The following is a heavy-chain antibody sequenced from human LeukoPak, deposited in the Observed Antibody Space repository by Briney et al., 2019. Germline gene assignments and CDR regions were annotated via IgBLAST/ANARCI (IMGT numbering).Heavy chain of an antibody. J-gene: IGHJ4*02. CDR1: GFTFSSYA. CDR3: AKYDNGGIDY. D-gene: IGHD4-23*01. CDR2: IRGSGSDT. V-gene: IGHV3-23*01. Sequence: GGSLRLSCAASGFTFSSYAMSWVRQAPGKGLEWISAIRGSGSDTFYADSVKGRFTVARDNSKNTVYLQMSSLRADDTAVYYCAKYDNGGIDYWGQGTLVTVSS.